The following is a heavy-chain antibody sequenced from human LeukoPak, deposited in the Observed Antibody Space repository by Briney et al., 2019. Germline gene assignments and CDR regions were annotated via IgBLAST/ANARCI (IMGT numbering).Heavy chain of an antibody. CDR3: ARSAEEYSSGWYYFDY. V-gene: IGHV3-64*01. D-gene: IGHD6-19*01. Sequence: PGGSFRLSCAASGFTFSSYAMHWVRQAPGKGLEYVSAISSNGGSTYYANSVKGRFTISRDNSKKTLYLQMGSLRAEDMAVYYCARSAEEYSSGWYYFDYWGQGTLVTVSS. J-gene: IGHJ4*02. CDR1: GFTFSSYA. CDR2: ISSNGGST.